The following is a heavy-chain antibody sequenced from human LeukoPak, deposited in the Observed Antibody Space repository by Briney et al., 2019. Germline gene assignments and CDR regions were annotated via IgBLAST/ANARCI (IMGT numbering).Heavy chain of an antibody. J-gene: IGHJ4*02. V-gene: IGHV4-39*01. CDR2: IYYSGST. D-gene: IGHD6-19*01. CDR1: DGSISRSTYY. Sequence: SETLSLTCTVSDGSISRSTYYWGWIRQPPGKGLEWVGTIYYSGSTYYNPSLKSRVTISMDSSTNQFSLKLSSVTAADTAVYYCARQFSGWYSADRWAQGTRVTVSS. CDR3: ARQFSGWYSADR.